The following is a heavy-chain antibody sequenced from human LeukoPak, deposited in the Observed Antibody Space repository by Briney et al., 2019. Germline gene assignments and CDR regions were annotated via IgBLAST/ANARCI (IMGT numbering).Heavy chain of an antibody. CDR2: IYYSGST. CDR1: GGSISSSSYY. Sequence: SETLSLTCTVSGGSISSSSYYWGRIRQPPGKGLEWIGSIYYSGSTYYNPSLKSRVTISVDTSKNQFSLKLSSVTAADTAVYYCARLSMITFGGVIKDDKPWGQGTLVTVSS. D-gene: IGHD3-16*02. CDR3: ARLSMITFGGVIKDDKP. J-gene: IGHJ5*02. V-gene: IGHV4-39*01.